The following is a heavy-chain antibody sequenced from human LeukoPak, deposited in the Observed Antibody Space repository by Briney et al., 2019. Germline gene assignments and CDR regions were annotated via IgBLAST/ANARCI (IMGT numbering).Heavy chain of an antibody. Sequence: AASVKVSCKASGYTFTSYGISWVRQAPGQGLEWMGGIIPIFGTANYAQKFQGRVTITADESTSTAYMELSSLRSEDTAVYYCAVGTIFGVYRTYYFDYWGQGTLVTVSS. V-gene: IGHV1-69*13. J-gene: IGHJ4*02. CDR1: GYTFTSYG. CDR2: IIPIFGTA. D-gene: IGHD3-3*01. CDR3: AVGTIFGVYRTYYFDY.